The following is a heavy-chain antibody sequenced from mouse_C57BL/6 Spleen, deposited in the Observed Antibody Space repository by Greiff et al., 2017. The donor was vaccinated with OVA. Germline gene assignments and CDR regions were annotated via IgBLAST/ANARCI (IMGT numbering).Heavy chain of an antibody. CDR1: GYTFTDYY. D-gene: IGHD1-1*01. CDR2: IYPGSGNT. CDR3: ARDYGRGAMDY. J-gene: IGHJ4*01. V-gene: IGHV1-76*01. Sequence: VQLQESGAELVRPGASVKLSCKASGYTFTDYYINWVKQRPGQGLEWIARIYPGSGNTYYNEKFKGKATLTAEKSSSTAYMQLSSLTSEDSAVYFCARDYGRGAMDYWGQGTSVTVSS.